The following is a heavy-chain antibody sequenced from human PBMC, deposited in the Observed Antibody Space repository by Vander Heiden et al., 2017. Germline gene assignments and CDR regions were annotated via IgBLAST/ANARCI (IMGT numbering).Heavy chain of an antibody. D-gene: IGHD2-15*01. J-gene: IGHJ4*02. V-gene: IGHV3-15*01. Sequence: EVQLVESGGGFVKPGGSLRLSCAVSGFTFTNAWLSWVRQAPGKGLEWVGRIKKKSDGGTTDYAAVVKGRFTISRDDFKNMLYLQMDGLKTEDTAVYYCSTGYSVAVAATSRTWGPGTLVTVSS. CDR2: IKKKSDGGTT. CDR1: GFTFTNAW. CDR3: STGYSVAVAATSRT.